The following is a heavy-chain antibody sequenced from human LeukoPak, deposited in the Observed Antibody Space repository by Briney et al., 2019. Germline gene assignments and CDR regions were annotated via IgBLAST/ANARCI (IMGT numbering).Heavy chain of an antibody. CDR2: ISSSGSPI. CDR1: GFTFSGYE. CDR3: TRGSSGSFDF. Sequence: GGSLRLSCAASGFTFSGYEMNWVRQAPGKGLQWVSYISSSGSPINYADSVRGRFTISRDNAKNSLFLQMNSLRAEDTAVYYCTRGSSGSFDFWGQGTLVTVSS. V-gene: IGHV3-48*03. J-gene: IGHJ4*02. D-gene: IGHD3-10*01.